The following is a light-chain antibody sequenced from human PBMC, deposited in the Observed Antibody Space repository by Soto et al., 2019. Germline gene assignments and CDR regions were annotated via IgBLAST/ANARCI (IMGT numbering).Light chain of an antibody. CDR3: QHYINYPLS. Sequence: DIQMTQSPSTLSASVGDRVTITCRASQSIGSWLAWYQQKPGKAPKLLIYKASSLEGGVPSRFSDSGSVTEFTLTISSLQPDDFATYYCQHYINYPLSFGGGTNVEIK. J-gene: IGKJ4*01. CDR1: QSIGSW. CDR2: KAS. V-gene: IGKV1-5*03.